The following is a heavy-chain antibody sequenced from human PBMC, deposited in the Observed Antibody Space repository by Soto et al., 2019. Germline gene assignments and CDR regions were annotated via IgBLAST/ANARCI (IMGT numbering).Heavy chain of an antibody. Sequence: GESLKISCKGSGYTFTNYWIGWVRQMPGKGPEWMGIIYPGDSDTKYNPSFQGQVTISADKSITTTYLQWSSLKASDTAIYYCAASIYYYGMDVWGQGTTVTVSS. J-gene: IGHJ6*02. CDR3: AASIYYYGMDV. V-gene: IGHV5-51*01. CDR1: GYTFTNYW. CDR2: IYPGDSDT.